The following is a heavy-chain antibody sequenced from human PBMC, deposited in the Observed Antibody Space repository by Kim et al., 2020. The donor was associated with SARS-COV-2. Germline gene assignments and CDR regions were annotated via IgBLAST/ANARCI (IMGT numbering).Heavy chain of an antibody. CDR1: GFTFSSYA. CDR3: AKALGYYDSSGYYLWNDAFDI. Sequence: GGSLRLSCAASGFTFSSYAMSWVRQAPGKGLEWVSAISGSGGSTYYADSVKGRFTISRDNSKNTLYLQMNSLRAEDTAVYYCAKALGYYDSSGYYLWNDAFDIRGQGTMVTVSS. J-gene: IGHJ3*02. CDR2: ISGSGGST. D-gene: IGHD3-22*01. V-gene: IGHV3-23*01.